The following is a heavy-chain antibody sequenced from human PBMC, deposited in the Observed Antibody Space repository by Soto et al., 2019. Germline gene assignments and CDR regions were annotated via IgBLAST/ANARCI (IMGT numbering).Heavy chain of an antibody. V-gene: IGHV4-59*01. Sequence: TLSLTCTVSGGSISSYFWSWIRQAPGKGLEWIGYIYYSGSTNYNPSLKSRVTISVDTSKNHFSLKLSSVTAADTAVYYCARRASGYPYYFDYWGQGTLVTVSS. J-gene: IGHJ4*02. CDR1: GGSISSYF. D-gene: IGHD3-22*01. CDR2: IYYSGST. CDR3: ARRASGYPYYFDY.